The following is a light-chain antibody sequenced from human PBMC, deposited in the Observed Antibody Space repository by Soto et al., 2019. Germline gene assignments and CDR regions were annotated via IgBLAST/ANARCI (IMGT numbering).Light chain of an antibody. Sequence: IQMTQSPSTLSASVGDRVTITRRASQSISSWLSWYQQKPGKAPKLLIYAASSLQSGVPSRFSGSGSGTDFTLTISSLQPEDFATYYCHQCFSTPWAFGQGTKVDIK. J-gene: IGKJ1*01. V-gene: IGKV1-39*01. CDR3: HQCFSTPWA. CDR2: AAS. CDR1: QSISSW.